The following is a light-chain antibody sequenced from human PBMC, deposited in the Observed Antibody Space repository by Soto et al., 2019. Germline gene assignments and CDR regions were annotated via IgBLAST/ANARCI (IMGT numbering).Light chain of an antibody. V-gene: IGKV1-39*01. J-gene: IGKJ4*01. CDR3: QRSFSTPLT. CDR1: QSISSY. Sequence: DIQMTQSPSSLSASVGDRVTITCRASQSISSYLHWYQQKPGKAPKLLIYAASSLQSGVTSRFNGSGSGTDFTLTISSLQPEDFATYYCQRSFSTPLTFGGGTKVEIK. CDR2: AAS.